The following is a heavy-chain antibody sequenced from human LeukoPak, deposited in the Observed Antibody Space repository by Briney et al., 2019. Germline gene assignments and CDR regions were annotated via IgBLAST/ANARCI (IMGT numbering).Heavy chain of an antibody. V-gene: IGHV1-2*02. Sequence: ASVKVSCKASGYTFTGYYMHWVRQAPGQGLEWMGWINPNSGGTNYAQKFQGRVTTTRDTSISTAYMELSRLRSDDTAVYYCARDSSGWENWFDPWGQGTLVTVSS. D-gene: IGHD6-19*01. J-gene: IGHJ5*02. CDR1: GYTFTGYY. CDR3: ARDSSGWENWFDP. CDR2: INPNSGGT.